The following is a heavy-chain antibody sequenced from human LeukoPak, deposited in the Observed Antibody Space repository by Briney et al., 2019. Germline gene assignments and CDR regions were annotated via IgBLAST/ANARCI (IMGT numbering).Heavy chain of an antibody. CDR1: GFTVSRNY. CDR3: ARSYYCGSGTYAPPAGL. D-gene: IGHD3-10*01. J-gene: IGHJ4*02. CDR2: IYSDGST. V-gene: IGHV3-53*01. Sequence: GGSLRLSCAASGFTVSRNYMSWVRQAPGKGLEWVSLIYSDGSTYYADSVKGRFTISRDNSKNTLYLQMNSLRAEDAAVYYCARSYYCGSGTYAPPAGLWGQGTLVTVSS.